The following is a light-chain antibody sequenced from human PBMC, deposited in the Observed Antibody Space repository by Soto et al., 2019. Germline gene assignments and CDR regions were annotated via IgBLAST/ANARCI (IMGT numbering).Light chain of an antibody. CDR2: DVS. CDR3: CSYAGGNTLYV. Sequence: QSVLTQPRSVSGSPGQSVTISCTGSSSDIGDFDYVSWYQQHPGEAPKLIISDVSKRPSGVPARFSGSKSGNTASLTISGLQAEDEADYYCCSYAGGNTLYVFGAVTKLTVL. J-gene: IGLJ1*01. V-gene: IGLV2-11*01. CDR1: SSDIGDFDY.